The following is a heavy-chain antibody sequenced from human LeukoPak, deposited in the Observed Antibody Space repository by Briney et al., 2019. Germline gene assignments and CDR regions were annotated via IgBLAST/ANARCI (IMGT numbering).Heavy chain of an antibody. CDR3: ASTGYGVRDY. CDR1: GFTFSSHV. Sequence: GGSLRLSCAASGFTFSSHVMSWVRQAPGKGLEWVSAISSSGDSTFYADSVKGRLTISRDNSKSTLYLQMNSLRAEDTAVYYCASTGYGVRDYWGQGTLVTVSS. V-gene: IGHV3-23*01. CDR2: ISSSGDST. J-gene: IGHJ4*02. D-gene: IGHD4-17*01.